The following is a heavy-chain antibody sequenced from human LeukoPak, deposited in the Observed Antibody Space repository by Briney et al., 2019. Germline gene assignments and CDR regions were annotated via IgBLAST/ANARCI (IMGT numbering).Heavy chain of an antibody. CDR2: ISYDGSNK. D-gene: IGHD3-3*01. Sequence: GGSLRLSCAASGFTFSSYGLHWVRQAPGKGLEWVAVISYDGSNKYYADSVKGRFTISRDNSKNTLYLQMNSLGAGDTAVYYWGEGGGGSYDFWSGDLDYWGQGTLVTVSS. CDR1: GFTFSSYG. V-gene: IGHV3-30*03. CDR3: GEGGGGSYDFWSGDLDY. J-gene: IGHJ4*02.